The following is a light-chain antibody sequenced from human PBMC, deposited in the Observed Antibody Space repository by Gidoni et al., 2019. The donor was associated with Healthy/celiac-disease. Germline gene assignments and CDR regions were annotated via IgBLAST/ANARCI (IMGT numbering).Light chain of an antibody. CDR1: SSDVGGYNY. CDR2: EVS. CDR3: SSYTSSSTLV. J-gene: IGLJ1*01. V-gene: IGLV2-14*01. Sequence: QSALTQPASVSGSPGQPITISCTGPSSDVGGYNYVSWYQQHPGKAPKLMIYEVSNRPSGVSNRFSGSKSGNTASLTISGLQAEDEADYYCSSYTSSSTLVFGTGTKVTVL.